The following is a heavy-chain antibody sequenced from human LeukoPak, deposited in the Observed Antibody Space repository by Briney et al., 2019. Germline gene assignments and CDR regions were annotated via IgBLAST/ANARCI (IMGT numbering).Heavy chain of an antibody. J-gene: IGHJ4*02. V-gene: IGHV3-66*01. Sequence: PGGSLRLSCAASGFTVSSNYMSWVRQAPGKGLEWVSVIYSGGSTYYADSVKGRFTISRDNSKNTLYLQMNSLRAEDTAVYYCARAPDYGDYPYYFDYWGQGTLVTVSS. CDR2: IYSGGST. D-gene: IGHD4-17*01. CDR1: GFTVSSNY. CDR3: ARAPDYGDYPYYFDY.